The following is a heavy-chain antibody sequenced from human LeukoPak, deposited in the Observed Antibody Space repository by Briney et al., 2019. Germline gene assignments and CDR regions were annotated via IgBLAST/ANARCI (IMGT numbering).Heavy chain of an antibody. CDR1: GFTFSSYG. CDR3: EKNLGDSSGYHFDY. D-gene: IGHD3-22*01. J-gene: IGHJ4*02. Sequence: GGSLRLSCAASGFTFSSYGMHWVRQAPGKGLEWVAFIRYDGSNKYYADSVKGRFTISRDNSKNTLYLQMNSLRAEDTAVYYCEKNLGDSSGYHFDYWGQGTLVTVSS. V-gene: IGHV3-30*02. CDR2: IRYDGSNK.